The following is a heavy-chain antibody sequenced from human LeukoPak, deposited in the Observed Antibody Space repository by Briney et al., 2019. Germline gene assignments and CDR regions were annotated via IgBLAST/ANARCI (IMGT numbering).Heavy chain of an antibody. D-gene: IGHD1-26*01. CDR1: GFTFSSYA. J-gene: IGHJ4*02. CDR2: ISYDGSNK. CDR3: ATEAVSGTYYFDY. Sequence: PGGSLRLSCAASGFTFSSYAMHWVRQAPGKGLEWVAVISYDGSNKYYADSVKGRFAISRDNSKNTLYLQMNSLRAEDTALYYCATEAVSGTYYFDYWGQGTLVTVSS. V-gene: IGHV3-30*09.